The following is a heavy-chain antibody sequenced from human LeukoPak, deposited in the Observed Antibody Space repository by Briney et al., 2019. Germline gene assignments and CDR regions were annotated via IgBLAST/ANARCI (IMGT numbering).Heavy chain of an antibody. J-gene: IGHJ4*02. CDR1: GGTFSSYA. CDR3: ARGVRFWSGYYPERDSYFDY. D-gene: IGHD3-3*01. CDR2: IIPILGIA. Sequence: SVKVSCKASGGTFSSYAISWVRQAPGQGLEWMGRIIPILGIANYAQKFQGRVTITADKSTSTAYMELSSLRSEDTAVYYCARGVRFWSGYYPERDSYFDYWGQGTLVTVSS. V-gene: IGHV1-69*04.